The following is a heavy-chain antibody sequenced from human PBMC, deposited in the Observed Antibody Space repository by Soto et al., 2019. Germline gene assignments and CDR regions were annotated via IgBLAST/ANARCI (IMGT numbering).Heavy chain of an antibody. CDR3: ARLLVGTIDY. CDR1: GFTVSSNY. Sequence: PGGSLRLSCVASGFTVSSNYMSWVRQAPGKGLEWVSLIYSGGSTYYADSVKGRFTISRDNSKNTLYLQMNSLRAEDTAVYYCARLLVGTIDYWGQGTLVTVSS. J-gene: IGHJ4*02. V-gene: IGHV3-66*04. CDR2: IYSGGST. D-gene: IGHD1-26*01.